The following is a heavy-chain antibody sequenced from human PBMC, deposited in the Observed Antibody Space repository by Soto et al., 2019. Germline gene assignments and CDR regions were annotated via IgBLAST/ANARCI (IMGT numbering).Heavy chain of an antibody. J-gene: IGHJ6*02. CDR2: IYSGGRT. Sequence: GGSLRLSCAASGFTFSNAWMSWVRQAPGKGLEWVSVIYSGGRTYYADSVKGRFTISRDNSKNTLYLQMNSLRAEDTAVYYCARAGGVCVVGDVWGQGTSVTV. CDR1: GFTFSNAW. D-gene: IGHD3-3*01. V-gene: IGHV3-53*01. CDR3: ARAGGVCVVGDV.